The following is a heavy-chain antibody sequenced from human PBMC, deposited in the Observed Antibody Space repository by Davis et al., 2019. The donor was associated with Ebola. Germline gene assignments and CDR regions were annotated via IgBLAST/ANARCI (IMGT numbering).Heavy chain of an antibody. CDR2: INHSGST. D-gene: IGHD4-17*01. Sequence: SETLSLTCAVYGGSFSGYDWSWIRQPPGKGLEWIGEINHSGSTYYKPSLKSRVTISVDTSKNQFSLKLSSVTAADTAVYYCAGQYGATAPLEYWGQPILVTVSS. CDR1: GGSFSGYD. J-gene: IGHJ4*02. CDR3: AGQYGATAPLEY. V-gene: IGHV4-34*01.